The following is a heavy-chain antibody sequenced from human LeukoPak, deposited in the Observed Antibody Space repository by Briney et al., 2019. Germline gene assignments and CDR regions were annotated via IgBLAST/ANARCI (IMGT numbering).Heavy chain of an antibody. CDR2: FDPEDGET. J-gene: IGHJ4*02. CDR1: GYTLTESS. D-gene: IGHD3-10*01. CDR3: ATSSDGSGSLDY. V-gene: IGHV1-24*01. Sequence: ASVKVSCKVSGYTLTESSMQWVRQAPGKGLEWMGGFDPEDGETIYAQKFQGRVTMTEDTSTDTAYMELSSLRSEDTAVYYCATSSDGSGSLDYWGQGTLVTVSS.